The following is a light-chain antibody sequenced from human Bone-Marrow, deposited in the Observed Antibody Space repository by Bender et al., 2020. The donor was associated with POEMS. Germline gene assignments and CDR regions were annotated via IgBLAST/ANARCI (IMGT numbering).Light chain of an antibody. Sequence: QSVLTQPPSASGTPGQRVTISCSGSTSNIATNAVTWYQQFPGTAPKLLIYSDNQRPSGVPERIYALKSGTAASLANSGLQAEDEADYYCAAWDAGLSGRVFGGGTKLTVL. CDR2: SDN. J-gene: IGLJ3*02. CDR3: AAWDAGLSGRV. CDR1: TSNIATNA. V-gene: IGLV1-44*01.